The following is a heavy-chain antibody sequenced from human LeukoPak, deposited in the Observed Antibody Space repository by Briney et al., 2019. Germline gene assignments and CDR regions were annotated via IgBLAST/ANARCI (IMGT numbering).Heavy chain of an antibody. CDR3: AKATVSGRGAFDI. Sequence: PGRSLRLSCAASGFTFDDYAMHWVRQAPGKGLEWVSSISSSSSYIYYADSVKGRFTISRDNAKSSLFLQMSSLRAEDTALYYCAKATVSGRGAFDIWGQGTMVTVSS. CDR1: GFTFDDYA. CDR2: ISSSSSYI. V-gene: IGHV3-21*01. J-gene: IGHJ3*02. D-gene: IGHD6-19*01.